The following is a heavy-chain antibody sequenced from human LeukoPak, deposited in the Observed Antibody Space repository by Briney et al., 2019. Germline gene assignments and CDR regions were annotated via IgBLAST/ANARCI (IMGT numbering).Heavy chain of an antibody. CDR3: ARGASLRAVVVGATSSPPMPYDF. Sequence: GASVKVSCKASGYTFTSYDINWVRQATGQGLEWMGWMNPNSGNTGYAQKFQGRVTMTRNTSISTAYMEVSSLGSEDTAVYYCARGASLRAVVVGATSSPPMPYDFWGQGTLVTVSS. CDR1: GYTFTSYD. J-gene: IGHJ4*02. CDR2: MNPNSGNT. V-gene: IGHV1-8*01. D-gene: IGHD2-15*01.